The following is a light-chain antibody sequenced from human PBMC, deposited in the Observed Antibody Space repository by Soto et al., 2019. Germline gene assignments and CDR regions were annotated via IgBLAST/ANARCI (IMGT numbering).Light chain of an antibody. CDR3: LQHNSYPPT. Sequence: DIQMTQSPSSLSASVGDRVTITCRASQAIRIDLGWFQQKPGKAPKRLIYAASRLQSGVPSRFSGSGSGTEFTLTISSLKPEDFATYYCLQHNSYPPTFGQGTKLEIK. CDR2: AAS. CDR1: QAIRID. V-gene: IGKV1-17*01. J-gene: IGKJ1*01.